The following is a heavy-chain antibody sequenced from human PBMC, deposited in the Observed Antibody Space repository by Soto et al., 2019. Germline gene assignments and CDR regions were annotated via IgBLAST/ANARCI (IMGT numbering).Heavy chain of an antibody. Sequence: QVQLVESGGGVVQPGRSLRLSCAASGFTFSSYGMHWVRQAPGKGLEWVAVISYDGSNKYYAGSVKGRFTIPRDNSKNTLYLQMNSLRAEDPAVYYCTKYEPGIDYLGQGTLVTVSS. D-gene: IGHD6-13*01. CDR1: GFTFSSYG. CDR3: TKYEPGIDY. V-gene: IGHV3-30*18. CDR2: ISYDGSNK. J-gene: IGHJ4*02.